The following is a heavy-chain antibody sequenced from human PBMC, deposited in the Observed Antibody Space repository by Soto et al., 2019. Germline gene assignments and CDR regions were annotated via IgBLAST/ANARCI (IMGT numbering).Heavy chain of an antibody. Sequence: PSQTLSLTCAISVDRVSSDTAAWNLISSSPSRGLEWLGRTYYRSNWRHDYAVSVRSRITVNPDTSKNHFSLQLNSVTPDDTAVYYCARGLVGSGFDLWGQGILVTVSS. J-gene: IGHJ4*02. CDR2: TYYRSNWRH. D-gene: IGHD2-15*01. V-gene: IGHV6-1*01. CDR3: ARGLVGSGFDL. CDR1: VDRVSSDTAA.